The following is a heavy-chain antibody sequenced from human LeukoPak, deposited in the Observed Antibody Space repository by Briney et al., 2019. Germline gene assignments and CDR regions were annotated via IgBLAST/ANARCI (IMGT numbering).Heavy chain of an antibody. J-gene: IGHJ3*01. V-gene: IGHV1-2*02. D-gene: IGHD2-2*03. CDR2: IKPSSGGT. CDR1: GYTFTGYY. CDR3: ARQRGYRMTKDGFDV. Sequence: ASVKASCKASGYTFTGYYIHWVRQAPGQGLEWMGWIKPSSGGTNYAQNFQGRVTMTRDTSINTAYLQWSSLKASDTGMYYCARQRGYRMTKDGFDVWGQGTMVTVSS.